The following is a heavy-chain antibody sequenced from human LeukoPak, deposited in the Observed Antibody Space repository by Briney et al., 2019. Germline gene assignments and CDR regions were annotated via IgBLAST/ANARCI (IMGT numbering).Heavy chain of an antibody. D-gene: IGHD5-12*01. V-gene: IGHV1-8*01. Sequence: ASVKVSCKAPGNTFTTYDINWVRQATGQGLEWMGWMNPNSGNTGYAQKFQGRVTMTRNTSITTAYMELGSLRSEDTAVYYCARAFSSGYHSHDAFDLWGQGTMVTVSS. CDR2: MNPNSGNT. CDR3: ARAFSSGYHSHDAFDL. J-gene: IGHJ3*01. CDR1: GNTFTTYD.